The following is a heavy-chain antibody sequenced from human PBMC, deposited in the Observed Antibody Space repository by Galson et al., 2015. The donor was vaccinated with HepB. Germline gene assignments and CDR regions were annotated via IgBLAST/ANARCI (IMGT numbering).Heavy chain of an antibody. Sequence: SLRLSCAASGFTFSNYGMAWIRQAPGKGLEWVSGINGRGSTRSYSDAVKGRFSISRDNSKAPVFLQMDNLRAEDTAVYYCVKEGSWFGGDWFDPWGQGALVTVS. CDR2: INGRGSTR. V-gene: IGHV3-23*01. CDR3: VKEGSWFGGDWFDP. D-gene: IGHD3-16*01. CDR1: GFTFSNYG. J-gene: IGHJ5*02.